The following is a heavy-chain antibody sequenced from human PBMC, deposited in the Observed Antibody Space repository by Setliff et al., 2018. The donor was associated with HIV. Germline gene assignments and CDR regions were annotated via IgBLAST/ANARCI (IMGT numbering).Heavy chain of an antibody. J-gene: IGHJ4*02. CDR1: GGSISDDKW. D-gene: IGHD4-17*01. Sequence: SETLSLTCAVSGGSISDDKWWDWVRQPPGKGLEWIGEIYQTGRTNYDSSLKSRVTMSVDKTKNEFSLKMTSVTAADTAVYYCAREIYGGNSRPFDYWGQGTLVTVSS. V-gene: IGHV4-4*02. CDR3: AREIYGGNSRPFDY. CDR2: IYQTGRT.